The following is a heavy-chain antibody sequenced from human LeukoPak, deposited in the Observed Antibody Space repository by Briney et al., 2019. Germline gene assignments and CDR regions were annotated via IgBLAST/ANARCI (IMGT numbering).Heavy chain of an antibody. J-gene: IGHJ4*02. CDR3: ARVRWGGLYYFDY. D-gene: IGHD3-16*01. V-gene: IGHV3-74*01. Sequence: GGSLRLSCAASGFTFSSYWMHWVRQAPGKGLVGVSRINSDGRSTNYADSVKGRFTISRDNAKNTLYLQMNSLRAEDTAVYYCARVRWGGLYYFDYWGQGALVIVSS. CDR1: GFTFSSYW. CDR2: INSDGRST.